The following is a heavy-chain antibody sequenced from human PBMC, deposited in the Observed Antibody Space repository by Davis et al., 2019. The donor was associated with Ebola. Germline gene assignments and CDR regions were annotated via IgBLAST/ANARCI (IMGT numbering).Heavy chain of an antibody. Sequence: ASVKVSCKASGYTFTDYYIHWVRQAPGQGLEWVGRINPSGGTNYAQKFQGRVTMTRDTSISTAYMELSRLRSDDTAVYYCAGGSSSSGPFDYWGQGTLVTVSS. J-gene: IGHJ4*02. V-gene: IGHV1-2*02. CDR1: GYTFTDYY. CDR3: AGGSSSSGPFDY. CDR2: INPSGGT. D-gene: IGHD6-6*01.